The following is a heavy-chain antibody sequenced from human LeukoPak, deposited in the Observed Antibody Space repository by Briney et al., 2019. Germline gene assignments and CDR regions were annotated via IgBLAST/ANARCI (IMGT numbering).Heavy chain of an antibody. CDR3: ARDSVAGKGFDY. CDR1: GFTVSNNY. CDR2: IYSGGST. Sequence: GGSLRLSCAASGFTVSNNYMNWVRQAPGKGLEWVSVIYSGGSTYYADSVKGRFTISRDNSKNTLYLQMNSLRAEDTAVYYCARDSVAGKGFDYWGQGTLVTVSS. D-gene: IGHD6-19*01. J-gene: IGHJ4*02. V-gene: IGHV3-53*01.